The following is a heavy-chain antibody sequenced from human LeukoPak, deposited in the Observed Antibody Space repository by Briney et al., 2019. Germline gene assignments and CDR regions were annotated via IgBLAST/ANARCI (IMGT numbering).Heavy chain of an antibody. J-gene: IGHJ6*03. CDR1: GSIFSNYW. CDR2: IKQDGSEK. V-gene: IGHV3-7*01. D-gene: IGHD5-18*01. CDR3: ARLIIYNYVYYMDV. Sequence: GGSLRLSCEASGSIFSNYWMSWVRQAPGKGLEWVANIKQDGSEKYYVDSVKGRFTISRDNAKNSLYLQMNSLRAEDTAVYYYARLIIYNYVYYMDVWGKGTTVTVSS.